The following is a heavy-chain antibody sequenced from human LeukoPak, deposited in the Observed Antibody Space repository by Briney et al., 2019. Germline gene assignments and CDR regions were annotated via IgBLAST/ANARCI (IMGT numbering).Heavy chain of an antibody. CDR2: IYYSGST. V-gene: IGHV4-59*12. CDR1: GGSISNYY. CDR3: ARGYFDWLSFDY. Sequence: SETLSLTCTVSGGSISNYYWSWIRQPPGKGLEWIGYIYYSGSTNYNPSLKSRVTISVDTSKNQFSLKLSSVTAADTAVYYCARGYFDWLSFDYWGQGVLVAVSS. J-gene: IGHJ4*02. D-gene: IGHD3-9*01.